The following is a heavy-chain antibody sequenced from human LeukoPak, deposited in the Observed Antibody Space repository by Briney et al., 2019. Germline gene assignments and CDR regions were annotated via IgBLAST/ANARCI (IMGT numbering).Heavy chain of an antibody. V-gene: IGHV3-23*01. CDR3: AGGPAWAGTAFDF. D-gene: IGHD6-19*01. CDR2: IGGDGRT. CDR1: GFTVSTNV. J-gene: IGHJ4*02. Sequence: GGSLRLSCAASGFTVSTNVMSWVRQAPGRGLEWVSGIGGDGRTHYADSVRGRFSIFRDNSKNTVYLQMNSLRDDDTAVYHCAGGPAWAGTAFDFWSQGSLVTVSS.